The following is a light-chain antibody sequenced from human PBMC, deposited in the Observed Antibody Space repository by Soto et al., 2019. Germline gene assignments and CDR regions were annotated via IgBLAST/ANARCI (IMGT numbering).Light chain of an antibody. CDR1: QSISTW. Sequence: DIQMTQSPSTLSASVGDRVTITCRASQSISTWLAWYQQKPGKAPNLLIYDVSSLESGVPSRFSGSGSGTEFTLTISSLQPDDFATYYCQQYNAYSPTFGQGTKV. J-gene: IGKJ1*01. CDR3: QQYNAYSPT. CDR2: DVS. V-gene: IGKV1-5*01.